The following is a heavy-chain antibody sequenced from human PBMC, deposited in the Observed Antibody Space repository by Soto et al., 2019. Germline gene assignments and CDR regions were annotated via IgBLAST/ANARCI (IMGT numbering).Heavy chain of an antibody. CDR2: IFYSGST. CDR1: GGSMSSSRSY. V-gene: IGHV4-39*01. CDR3: ARQRTTADIDLWFDP. D-gene: IGHD2-2*01. J-gene: IGHJ5*02. Sequence: QLQLQESGPGLVKASETLSLTCNVSGGSMSSSRSYWAWIRQPPGKGLEWIANIFYSGSTYYNPSLASRVTVSVDTSKNQFSLKLSSVTAADTAVYYCARQRTTADIDLWFDPWGQGTLVTVSS.